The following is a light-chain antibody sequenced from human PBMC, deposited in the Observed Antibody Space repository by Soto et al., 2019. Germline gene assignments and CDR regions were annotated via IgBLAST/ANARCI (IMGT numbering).Light chain of an antibody. CDR1: SSNIGAGYD. J-gene: IGLJ2*01. V-gene: IGLV1-40*01. Sequence: QLVLTQPPSVSGAPGQRVTISCTGSSSNIGAGYDVHWYQHLPGTVPKLLIYGNSIRPSGVPDRFSGSKSGTPASLAITGLQAEDEADYYCQSYDTSLSAVVFGGGTKVTVL. CDR2: GNS. CDR3: QSYDTSLSAVV.